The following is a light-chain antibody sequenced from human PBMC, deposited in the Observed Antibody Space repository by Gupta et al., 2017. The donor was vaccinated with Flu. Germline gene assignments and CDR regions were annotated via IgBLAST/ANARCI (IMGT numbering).Light chain of an antibody. J-gene: IGKJ1*01. CDR3: QQSFTVPWT. Sequence: DIQLTQSPSSLSASVGDRVTITCWASQSIGTSLNWYQQTPGKSPKLLVYGASNLQPGVPSAFSGSGSGTDFTLTITNLHPDDFVTYYCQQSFTVPWTFGPGTRV. CDR1: QSIGTS. V-gene: IGKV1-39*01. CDR2: GAS.